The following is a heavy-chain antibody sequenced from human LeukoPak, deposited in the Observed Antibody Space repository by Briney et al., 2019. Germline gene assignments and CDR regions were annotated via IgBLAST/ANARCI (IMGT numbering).Heavy chain of an antibody. V-gene: IGHV3-30-3*01. J-gene: IGHJ4*02. CDR2: ISYDGSNK. D-gene: IGHD6-6*01. Sequence: GGSLRLSCAASGFTFSSYAMHWVRQAPGKGLEWVAVISYDGSNKYYADSVKGRFTISRDNAKNSLYLQMNSLRAEDTAVYYCARDLALEYSSSSVGYWGQGTLVTVSS. CDR1: GFTFSSYA. CDR3: ARDLALEYSSSSVGY.